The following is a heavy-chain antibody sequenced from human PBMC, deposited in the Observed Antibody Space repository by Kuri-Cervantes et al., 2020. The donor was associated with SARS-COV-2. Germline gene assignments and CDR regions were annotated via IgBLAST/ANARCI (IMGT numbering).Heavy chain of an antibody. Sequence: ASVKVSCKASGYTFTSYAMHWVRQAPGQRLEWMGWISAYNGNTNYAQKLQGRVTMTTDTSTSTAYMELRSLRSDDTAVYYCARGVVGYCSSTSCQGRWFDPWAQGTLATFPS. CDR1: GYTFTSYA. V-gene: IGHV1-18*01. D-gene: IGHD2-2*01. J-gene: IGHJ5*02. CDR2: ISAYNGNT. CDR3: ARGVVGYCSSTSCQGRWFDP.